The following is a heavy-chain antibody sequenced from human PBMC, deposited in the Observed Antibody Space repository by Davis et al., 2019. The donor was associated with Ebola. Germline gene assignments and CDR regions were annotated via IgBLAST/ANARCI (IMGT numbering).Heavy chain of an antibody. D-gene: IGHD3-16*02. Sequence: GESLKISCAASGFSFSSYWMSWIRQAPGKGLEWVSYISSSGSTIYYADSVKGRFTISRDNAKNSLYLQMNSLRAEDTAVYYCARGPMITFGGVIVTSAPFDYWGQGTLVTVSS. CDR2: ISSSGSTI. CDR1: GFSFSSYW. CDR3: ARGPMITFGGVIVTSAPFDY. V-gene: IGHV3-11*01. J-gene: IGHJ4*02.